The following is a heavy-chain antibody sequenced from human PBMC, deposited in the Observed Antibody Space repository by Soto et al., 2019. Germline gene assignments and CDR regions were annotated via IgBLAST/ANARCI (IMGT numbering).Heavy chain of an antibody. D-gene: IGHD3-16*02. V-gene: IGHV1-3*01. CDR1: GYTFTSYA. J-gene: IGHJ4*02. CDR3: ARRPTPPYVWGSYRNLPFDY. CDR2: INAGNGNT. Sequence: VASVKVSCKASGYTFTSYAMHWVRQAPGQRLEWMGWINAGNGNTKYSQKFQGRVTITRDTSASTAYMELSSLRSEDTAVYYCARRPTPPYVWGSYRNLPFDYWGQGTLVTVSS.